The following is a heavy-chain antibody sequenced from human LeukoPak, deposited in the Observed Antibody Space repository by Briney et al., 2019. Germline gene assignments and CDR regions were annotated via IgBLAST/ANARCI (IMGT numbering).Heavy chain of an antibody. Sequence: PSETLSLTCTVSGGSISSYYWSWIRQPPGKGLEWIGYIYYSGSTNYNPSLKSRVTISVDTSKNQFSLKLSSVTAADTAVYYCARGTYSSSWYSAAFDIWGQGTMVTVSS. J-gene: IGHJ3*02. V-gene: IGHV4-59*01. CDR1: GGSISSYY. CDR2: IYYSGST. CDR3: ARGTYSSSWYSAAFDI. D-gene: IGHD6-13*01.